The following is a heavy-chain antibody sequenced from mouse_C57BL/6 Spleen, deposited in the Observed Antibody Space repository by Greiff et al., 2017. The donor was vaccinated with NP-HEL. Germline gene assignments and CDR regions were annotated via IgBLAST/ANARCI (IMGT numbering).Heavy chain of an antibody. CDR2: IRLKSDNYAT. V-gene: IGHV6-3*01. Sequence: EVQLVESGGGLVQPGGSMKLSCVASGFTFSNYWMNWVRQSPEKGLEWVAQIRLKSDNYATHYAESVKGRFTISRDDSKSSVYLQMNNLRAEDTGIYYCTAYSTFYWYFDVWGTGTTVTVSS. J-gene: IGHJ1*03. CDR1: GFTFSNYW. CDR3: TAYSTFYWYFDV. D-gene: IGHD2-5*01.